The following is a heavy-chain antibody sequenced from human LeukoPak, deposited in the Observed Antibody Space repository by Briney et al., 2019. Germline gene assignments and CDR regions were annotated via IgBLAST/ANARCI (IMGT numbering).Heavy chain of an antibody. CDR1: GFTFSSYA. Sequence: GGSLRLSCAASGFTFSSYAIHWVRQAPGKGLEWVAVISYDGSNKYYADSVKGRFTISRDNAKNSLYLQMNSLRAEDTAVYYCARDLEGYCSSTSCHQFDYWGQGTLVTVSS. CDR3: ARDLEGYCSSTSCHQFDY. D-gene: IGHD2-2*01. J-gene: IGHJ4*02. CDR2: ISYDGSNK. V-gene: IGHV3-30*04.